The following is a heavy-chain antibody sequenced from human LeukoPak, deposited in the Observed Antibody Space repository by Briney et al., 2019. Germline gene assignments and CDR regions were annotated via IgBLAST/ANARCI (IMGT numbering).Heavy chain of an antibody. CDR2: INHSGST. J-gene: IGHJ6*03. Sequence: SETLSLTCAVCGGSFSGYYWSWIRQPPGKGLEWIGEINHSGSTNYNPSLKSRVTISVDTSKNQFSLKLSSVTAADTAVYYCASLGAKGGGGTDFAYHYYYYMDVWGKGTTVTVSS. CDR1: GGSFSGYY. D-gene: IGHD2-15*01. CDR3: ASLGAKGGGGTDFAYHYYYYMDV. V-gene: IGHV4-34*01.